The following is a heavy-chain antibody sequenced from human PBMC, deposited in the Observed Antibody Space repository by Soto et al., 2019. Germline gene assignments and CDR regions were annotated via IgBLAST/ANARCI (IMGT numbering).Heavy chain of an antibody. CDR2: IRSKAHNYAT. Sequence: HPGGSLRFSCAASGFNFSGSGIHWVRQASGKGLEWVGRIRSKAHNYATGYAASVKGRFTISRDDSKNTAYLQMNRLKSEDTAVYYCSSLIVWGQGSLVTVSS. J-gene: IGHJ4*02. CDR3: SSLIV. D-gene: IGHD3-22*01. CDR1: GFNFSGSG. V-gene: IGHV3-73*01.